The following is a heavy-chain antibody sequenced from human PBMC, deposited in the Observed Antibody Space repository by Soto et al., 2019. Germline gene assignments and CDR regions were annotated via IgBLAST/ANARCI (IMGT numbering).Heavy chain of an antibody. D-gene: IGHD2-8*01. J-gene: IGHJ5*01. CDR1: GFGFTFSNYY. CDR2: IISSGPMT. V-gene: IGHV3-11*04. CDR3: AGTYGAADS. Sequence: VQLVESGGGLVRPGGSLSLSCAASGFGFTFSNYYMNWIRQAPGKGLEWVASIISSGPMTFYAPSVNGRFTISRENGKHSVCRQMNRRGAEDSGVHFCAGTYGAADSWGPGTLVTVSS.